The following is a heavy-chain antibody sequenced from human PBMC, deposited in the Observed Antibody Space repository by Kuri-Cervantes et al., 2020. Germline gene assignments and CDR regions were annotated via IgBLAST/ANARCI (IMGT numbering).Heavy chain of an antibody. CDR1: GDSISGSHW. D-gene: IGHD3-9*01. Sequence: SETLSLTCAVSGDSISGSHWWSWVRQPPGKGLEWLAELHHSGSTKYNPSLKSRVTISVDTSKNQFSLKLSSVTAADTAVYYCARGPYYDILTGYYWYYYYYGMDVWGQGTTVTVSS. J-gene: IGHJ6*02. CDR3: ARGPYYDILTGYYWYYYYYGMDV. V-gene: IGHV4-4*02. CDR2: LHHSGST.